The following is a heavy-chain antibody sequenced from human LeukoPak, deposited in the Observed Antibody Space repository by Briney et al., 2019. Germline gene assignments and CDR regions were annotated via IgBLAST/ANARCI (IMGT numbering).Heavy chain of an antibody. J-gene: IGHJ4*02. CDR2: ISGSGGNT. Sequence: GGSLRLSCAASGFTFSSYAMSWVRQAPGKGLEWVSGISGSGGNTYYADSVKGRFTISGDSSKNTVYLQMNSLRAEDTAVYYCANLPYDSSGYWAYFDNWGQGTLVTVSS. V-gene: IGHV3-23*01. CDR3: ANLPYDSSGYWAYFDN. D-gene: IGHD3-22*01. CDR1: GFTFSSYA.